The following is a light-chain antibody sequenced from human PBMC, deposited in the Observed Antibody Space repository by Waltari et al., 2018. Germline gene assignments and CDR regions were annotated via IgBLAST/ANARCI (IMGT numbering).Light chain of an antibody. CDR2: AAY. CDR3: QQLNSFPYT. J-gene: IGKJ2*01. Sequence: RLTQSPSSLSASVGDRVPITCRASQGISSFLAWYQQKPGKAPKLLIFAAYTLQSGVPSRFSGSGSGTEFTLTISSLQPEDFATYYCQQLNSFPYTFGQGTKLEIK. CDR1: QGISSF. V-gene: IGKV1-9*01.